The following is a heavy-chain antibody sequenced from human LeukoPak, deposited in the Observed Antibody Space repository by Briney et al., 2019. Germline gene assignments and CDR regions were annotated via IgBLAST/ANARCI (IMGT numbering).Heavy chain of an antibody. CDR1: GFTFSSYD. CDR2: IGTAGDT. CDR3: ARGMLRGLRGHYYYGMDV. Sequence: GGSLRLSCAASGFTFSSYDMHWVRQATGKGLEWASAIGTAGDTYYPGSVKGRFTISRENAKNSLYLQMNSLRAGDTAVYYCARGMLRGLRGHYYYGMDVWGQGTTVTVSS. J-gene: IGHJ6*02. D-gene: IGHD3-10*01. V-gene: IGHV3-13*01.